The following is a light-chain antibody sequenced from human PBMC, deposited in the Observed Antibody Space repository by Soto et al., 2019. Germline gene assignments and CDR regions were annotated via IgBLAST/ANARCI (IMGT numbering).Light chain of an antibody. J-gene: IGLJ1*01. Sequence: QSVLTQPASVSGPPAQSITISCTGPSSDVGGYNYVSWYQHHPGKAPKLIIYDVTNRPSGVSNPFSGSKSGNTASLTISGLQPEDEADYYCSSYTTSNTRQIVFGTGTKVTVL. CDR1: SSDVGGYNY. CDR2: DVT. CDR3: SSYTTSNTRQIV. V-gene: IGLV2-14*03.